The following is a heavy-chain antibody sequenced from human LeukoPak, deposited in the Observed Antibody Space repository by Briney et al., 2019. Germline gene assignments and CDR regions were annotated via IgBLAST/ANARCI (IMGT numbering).Heavy chain of an antibody. CDR3: ARGLTLGTGY. Sequence: GGSLRLSCAASGFTFSSYWMNWVRQAPGKGLEWVSYISTGGSSKYYADSVKGRFTISRDNAKYSLYLQMNSLRAGDTAIYYCARGLTLGTGYWGQGTLVTVSS. J-gene: IGHJ4*02. CDR2: ISTGGSSK. V-gene: IGHV3-48*04. D-gene: IGHD3-16*01. CDR1: GFTFSSYW.